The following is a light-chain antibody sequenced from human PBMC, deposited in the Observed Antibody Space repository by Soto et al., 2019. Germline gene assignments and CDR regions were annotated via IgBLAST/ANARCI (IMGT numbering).Light chain of an antibody. CDR3: ATWDDSLNVV. CDR1: SSNIGSNT. V-gene: IGLV1-44*01. J-gene: IGLJ3*02. CDR2: SND. Sequence: QSVMTQSPLASGTPGQRVSISCSGSSSNIGSNTVSWYQHIPGTAPKLLIYSNDQRPSAVPGRFSGSKSGSSASLAISGLQSEDEAYYYCATWDDSLNVVFGGGTKVTVL.